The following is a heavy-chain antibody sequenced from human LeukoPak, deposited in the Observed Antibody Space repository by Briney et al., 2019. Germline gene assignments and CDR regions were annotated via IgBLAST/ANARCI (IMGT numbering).Heavy chain of an antibody. CDR3: AKRKRSYGSGSYYNDAFDI. J-gene: IGHJ3*02. CDR1: GFTFSSYG. Sequence: GGSLRLSCAASGFTFSSYGMHWVRQAPGKGLEWVAYIQYDGSNEQYADSVKGRFSISRVSSKNILYLQMNSLRAEDTAVYYCAKRKRSYGSGSYYNDAFDIWGQGTMVTVSS. D-gene: IGHD3-10*01. V-gene: IGHV3-30*02. CDR2: IQYDGSNE.